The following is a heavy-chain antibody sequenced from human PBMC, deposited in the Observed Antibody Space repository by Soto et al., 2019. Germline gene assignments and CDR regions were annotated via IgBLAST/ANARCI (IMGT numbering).Heavy chain of an antibody. J-gene: IGHJ4*02. CDR1: GGTLSTYA. V-gene: IGHV1-69*01. Sequence: QVQLVQSGAEVKKPGSSVKVSCKASGGTLSTYAFSWVRQAPGQGLEWMGGIIPILGTTNYTQKFQGRVTITADESTSTGYMVLSTLRSDETAVYYCATTPRIAGGIPIDYWGQGTLVTVSS. CDR2: IIPILGTT. D-gene: IGHD1-26*01. CDR3: ATTPRIAGGIPIDY.